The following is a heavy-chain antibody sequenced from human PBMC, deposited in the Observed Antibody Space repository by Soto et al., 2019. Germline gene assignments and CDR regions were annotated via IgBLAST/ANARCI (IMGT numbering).Heavy chain of an antibody. CDR1: SGSFFGYD. CDR2: INHSGSS. V-gene: IGHV4-34*01. Sequence: SETLYLSCAINSGSFFGYDWTLIRQSPGTGLEWIGEINHSGSSNYNPSLKSRVTISVDTSKNHFSLKLTSVTSSDTAVYYCARDKITSLFDYWGQGTLVTVS. CDR3: ARDKITSLFDY. J-gene: IGHJ4*02. D-gene: IGHD3-10*01.